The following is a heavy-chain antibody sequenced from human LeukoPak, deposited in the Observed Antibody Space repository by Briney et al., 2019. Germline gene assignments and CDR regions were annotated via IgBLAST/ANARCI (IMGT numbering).Heavy chain of an antibody. V-gene: IGHV1-8*01. Sequence: ASVKVSCKASGYTFTSYDINWVRQATGQGLEWMGWMNRNSGDTGYAQKFQGRVTMTRNTSISTAYMELSSLRSEDTAVYYCARGFMVVPAAMVAGGPYYYYGMDVWGQGTTVTVSS. J-gene: IGHJ6*02. D-gene: IGHD2-2*01. CDR2: MNRNSGDT. CDR1: GYTFTSYD. CDR3: ARGFMVVPAAMVAGGPYYYYGMDV.